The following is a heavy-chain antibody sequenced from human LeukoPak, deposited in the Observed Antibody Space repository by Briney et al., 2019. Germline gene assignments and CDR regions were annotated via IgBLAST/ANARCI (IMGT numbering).Heavy chain of an antibody. CDR2: INSDGSST. CDR1: GFTFSSYW. CDR3: ARDGSSSGWDFDY. V-gene: IGHV3-74*01. D-gene: IGHD6-19*01. J-gene: IGHJ4*02. Sequence: PGGSLRLSCAASGFTFSSYWMHWVRQAPGKGLVWVSRINSDGSSTSYADSVKGRFTITRDNAKNSLYLQMNSLRAEDTAVYYCARDGSSSGWDFDYWGQGTLVTVSS.